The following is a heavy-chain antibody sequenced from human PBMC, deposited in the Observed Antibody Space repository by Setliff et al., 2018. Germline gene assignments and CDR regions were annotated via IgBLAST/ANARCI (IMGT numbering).Heavy chain of an antibody. CDR1: GFTFNKYW. V-gene: IGHV3-74*01. Sequence: GGSLRLSCAVYGFTFNKYWMYWVRQAPGKGLEWVSRINGDATITNYADSVKGRFTISRDNSKNTLYLQMNSLTAEDTAIYYCASALATLYGGFQRALDYWGRGTLVTVSS. CDR3: ASALATLYGGFQRALDY. D-gene: IGHD2-8*01. CDR2: INGDATIT. J-gene: IGHJ4*02.